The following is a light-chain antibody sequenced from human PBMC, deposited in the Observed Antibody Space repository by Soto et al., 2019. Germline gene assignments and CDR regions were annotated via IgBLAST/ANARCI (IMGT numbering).Light chain of an antibody. Sequence: EVVLTQSPATLSLSPGERATLYCRASQGVSNYLAWYQHKPGQAPRLLIYDASNRATGIPARFSGSGSGTDFTLTISSLEPEDFAVYYCQQRTNWLTFGGGTKVEI. V-gene: IGKV3-11*01. CDR1: QGVSNY. CDR3: QQRTNWLT. J-gene: IGKJ4*01. CDR2: DAS.